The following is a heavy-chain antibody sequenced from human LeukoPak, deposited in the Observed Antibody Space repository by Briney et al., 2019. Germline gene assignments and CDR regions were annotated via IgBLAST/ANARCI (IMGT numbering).Heavy chain of an antibody. V-gene: IGHV3-23*01. Sequence: QPGGSLRLSCAASGFIFNNYGLIWVRQAPGKGLEWVSAISNDGGGTQYADFVEGRFTISRDNPKNTLFLQMSSLRAEDTALYYCAKGSSGYFADLWGQGTLVTVSS. J-gene: IGHJ5*02. D-gene: IGHD3-22*01. CDR2: ISNDGGGT. CDR1: GFIFNNYG. CDR3: AKGSSGYFADL.